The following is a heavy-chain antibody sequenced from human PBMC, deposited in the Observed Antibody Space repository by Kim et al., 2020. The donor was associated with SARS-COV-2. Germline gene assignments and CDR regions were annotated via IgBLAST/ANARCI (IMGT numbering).Heavy chain of an antibody. CDR3: ARVQGIAVAGTRNAAFDI. J-gene: IGHJ3*02. Sequence: QGRVTMTRDTSTSTVYMELSSLRSEDTAVYYCARVQGIAVAGTRNAAFDIWGQGTMVTVSS. V-gene: IGHV1-46*01. D-gene: IGHD6-19*01.